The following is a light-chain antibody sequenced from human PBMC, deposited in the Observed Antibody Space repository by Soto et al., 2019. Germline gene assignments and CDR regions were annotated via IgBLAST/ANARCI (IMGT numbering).Light chain of an antibody. J-gene: IGLJ1*01. CDR2: DVS. Sequence: QSALTQPASMSGSPGQSITISCTGTRSDIGTYNYLSWYQQHPGKAPRLVISDVSNRPSGVSNRFSGSKSGNTAFLTITGLRSEDEADYYCMSYTTTSSFVFGSWTKVTVL. CDR1: RSDIGTYNY. V-gene: IGLV2-14*03. CDR3: MSYTTTSSFV.